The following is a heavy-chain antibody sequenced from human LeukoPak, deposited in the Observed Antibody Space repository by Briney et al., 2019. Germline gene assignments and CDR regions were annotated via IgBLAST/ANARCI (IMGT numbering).Heavy chain of an antibody. CDR2: IYGDDGK. Sequence: TLSLTCTVSGGSISSYYWSWIRQPPGKALEWLALIYGDDGKRYSPSLNNRLTITKDTSKNQVVLTMTNMDPVDTATYYCAHDSPGNYGMDVWGQGTTVTVSS. J-gene: IGHJ6*02. D-gene: IGHD3-10*01. CDR1: GGSISSYYW. CDR3: AHDSPGNYGMDV. V-gene: IGHV2-5*08.